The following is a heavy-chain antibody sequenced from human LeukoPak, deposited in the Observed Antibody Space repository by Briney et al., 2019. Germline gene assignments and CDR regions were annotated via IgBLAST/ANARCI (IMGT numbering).Heavy chain of an antibody. J-gene: IGHJ6*02. V-gene: IGHV4-59*01. Sequence: SETLSPTCTVSGGSISSYYWSWIRQPPGKGLEWIGYIYYSGSTNYNPSLKSRVTISVDTSKNQFSLKLSSVTAADTAVYYCARGMTTNFYYYYGMDVWGQGTTVTVSS. CDR2: IYYSGST. D-gene: IGHD4-11*01. CDR1: GGSISSYY. CDR3: ARGMTTNFYYYYGMDV.